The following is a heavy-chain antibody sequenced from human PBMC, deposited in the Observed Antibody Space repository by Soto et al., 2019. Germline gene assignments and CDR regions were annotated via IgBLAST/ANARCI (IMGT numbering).Heavy chain of an antibody. V-gene: IGHV3-74*03. J-gene: IGHJ6*03. CDR1: GFTFSDFW. Sequence: GGSLRLSCAASGFTFSDFWIHWVRQAPGKGLVWVSGISGDGTTATYADSVKGRFTTSRDNAKNTLDMLMNSLRAEDTAVYYCARSLARTYYHYFMDVWGKGTTVTVS. CDR2: ISGDGTTA. CDR3: ARSLARTYYHYFMDV. D-gene: IGHD3-10*01.